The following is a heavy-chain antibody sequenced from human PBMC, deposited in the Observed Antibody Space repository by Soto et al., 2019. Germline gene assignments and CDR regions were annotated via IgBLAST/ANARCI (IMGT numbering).Heavy chain of an antibody. CDR2: IRSKANNYAT. D-gene: IGHD1-26*01. Sequence: GGSLRLSCAASGFTFSDSAMHWVRQASGKGLEWVGRIRSKANNYATVYAASVKGRFTISRDDSKNTAYLQRNSLKTEDTAVYFCARIWSEREPNFHNRGRRTLVTVSS. CDR3: ARIWSEREPNFHN. J-gene: IGHJ4*02. CDR1: GFTFSDSA. V-gene: IGHV3-73*01.